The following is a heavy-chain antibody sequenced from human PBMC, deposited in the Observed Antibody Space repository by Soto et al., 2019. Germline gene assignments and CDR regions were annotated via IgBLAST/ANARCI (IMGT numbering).Heavy chain of an antibody. CDR3: STGYCSSTSCYTRGLWYYYGMDV. J-gene: IGHJ6*02. V-gene: IGHV3-30-3*01. D-gene: IGHD2-2*02. CDR2: ISYDGSSK. Sequence: QVQLVESGGGVVQPGRSLRLSCAASGFTFSSYAMHWVRQAPGKGLEWVAVISYDGSSKYYADSVKGRFTISRDNSKNTLYLQMNSLRAEDTAVYYCSTGYCSSTSCYTRGLWYYYGMDVWGQGTTVTVSS. CDR1: GFTFSSYA.